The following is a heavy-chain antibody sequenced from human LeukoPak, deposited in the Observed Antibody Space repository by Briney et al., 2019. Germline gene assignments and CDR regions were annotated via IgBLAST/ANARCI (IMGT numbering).Heavy chain of an antibody. D-gene: IGHD2-2*01. J-gene: IGHJ4*02. CDR3: ARRDELLGYCSSTSCPGVGYYFDY. CDR1: GFTFSSYS. V-gene: IGHV3-21*01. CDR2: ISSSSSYI. Sequence: GGSLRLSCAASGFTFSSYSMNWVRQAPGKGLEWVSSISSSSSYIYYADSVKGRFTISRDNAKNSLYPQMNSLRAGDTAVYYCARRDELLGYCSSTSCPGVGYYFDYWGQGTLVTVSS.